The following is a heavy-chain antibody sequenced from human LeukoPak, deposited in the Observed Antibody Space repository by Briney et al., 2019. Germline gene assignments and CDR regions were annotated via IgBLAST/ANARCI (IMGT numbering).Heavy chain of an antibody. CDR3: AREYPSGGSCYGY. J-gene: IGHJ4*02. V-gene: IGHV1-69*13. D-gene: IGHD2-15*01. CDR1: GGTFSSYA. CDR2: IIPIFGTA. Sequence: ASVKVSFTAPGGTFSSYAISWVRQAPGQGLEWMGGIIPIFGTANYAQKFQGRVTITADESTSTAYMELSSLRSEDTAVYYCAREYPSGGSCYGYWGQGTLVTVSS.